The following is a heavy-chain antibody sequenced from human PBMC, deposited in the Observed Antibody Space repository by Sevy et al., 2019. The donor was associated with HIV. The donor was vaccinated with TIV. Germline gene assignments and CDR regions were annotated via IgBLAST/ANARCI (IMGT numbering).Heavy chain of an antibody. Sequence: SETLSRTCTVSGDSSSSGDYYWSWIRQPPGKGLEWIGYIYYSGSTYYNPSLKSRLTISLDTSKNQFSLKLSSVTAADTAVYYCARGLQLRVYYFDYWGRGTLVTVSS. CDR2: IYYSGST. V-gene: IGHV4-30-4*01. CDR3: ARGLQLRVYYFDY. CDR1: GDSSSSGDYY. D-gene: IGHD1-1*01. J-gene: IGHJ4*02.